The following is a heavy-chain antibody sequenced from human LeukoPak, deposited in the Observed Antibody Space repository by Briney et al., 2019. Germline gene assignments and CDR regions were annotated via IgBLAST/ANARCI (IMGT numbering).Heavy chain of an antibody. Sequence: SQTLSLTCTVSGGSISSGGYYWSWTRQPPGKGLEWIGYIYHSGSTYYNPSLKSRVTISVDRSKNQFSLKLSSVTAADTAVYYCARDVFGSRREVGTDYWGQGTLVTVSS. D-gene: IGHD1-14*01. V-gene: IGHV4-30-2*01. CDR1: GGSISSGGYY. CDR2: IYHSGST. CDR3: ARDVFGSRREVGTDY. J-gene: IGHJ4*02.